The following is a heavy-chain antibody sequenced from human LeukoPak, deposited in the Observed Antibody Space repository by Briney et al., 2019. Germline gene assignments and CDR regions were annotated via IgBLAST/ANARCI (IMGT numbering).Heavy chain of an antibody. Sequence: GGSLRLSCAASGFTVSDIYMSWVRQAPGKGLECVSVFYSGGSTRYAAFVKGRFTSSRDNATNTLYPQLNSLRAEDTAVYFCASSSWSSEYFHYWGQGTLLTVSS. CDR3: ASSSWSSEYFHY. CDR1: GFTVSDIY. CDR2: FYSGGST. J-gene: IGHJ1*01. D-gene: IGHD6-13*01. V-gene: IGHV3-66*01.